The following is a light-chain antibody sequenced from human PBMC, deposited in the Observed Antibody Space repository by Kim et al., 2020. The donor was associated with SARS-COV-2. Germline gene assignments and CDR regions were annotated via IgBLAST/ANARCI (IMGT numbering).Light chain of an antibody. V-gene: IGKV1-5*03. Sequence: DIQMTQSPSTLSASVGDRVTITCRSSQSISSWLAWYQQKPGKAPKLLIYKASSLESGVPSRFSGSGSGTEFTLTISSLQPDDFATYYCQQYNSYPYTFGQGTKLEI. CDR1: QSISSW. CDR3: QQYNSYPYT. CDR2: KAS. J-gene: IGKJ2*01.